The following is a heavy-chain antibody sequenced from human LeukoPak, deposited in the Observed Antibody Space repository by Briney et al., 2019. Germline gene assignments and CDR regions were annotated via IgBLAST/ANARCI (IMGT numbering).Heavy chain of an antibody. J-gene: IGHJ3*02. CDR1: GGSISSGGYS. V-gene: IGHV4-30-2*01. CDR3: AREGTIIGTTPDAFDI. Sequence: PSQTLSLTCVVSGGSISSGGYSWSWIRQPPGKGLEWIGYIYHSGTTYYNPSLKSRVTISVDRSKNQFSLKLSSVTAADMAAYYCAREGTIIGTTPDAFDIWGQGTTVTVSS. CDR2: IYHSGTT. D-gene: IGHD1-20*01.